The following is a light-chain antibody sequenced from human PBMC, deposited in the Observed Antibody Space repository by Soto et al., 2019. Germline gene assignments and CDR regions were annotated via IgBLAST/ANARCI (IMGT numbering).Light chain of an antibody. Sequence: ESVLTQAPATLSLSQEERATLSCRASQSVSSYLAWYQQKPGQAPRLLIYDASNRATGIPARFSGSGSGTDFTLTICSLEPEDFAVYYCQQRSNWPLTFGGGPKVDI. CDR2: DAS. CDR3: QQRSNWPLT. J-gene: IGKJ4*01. CDR1: QSVSSY. V-gene: IGKV3-11*01.